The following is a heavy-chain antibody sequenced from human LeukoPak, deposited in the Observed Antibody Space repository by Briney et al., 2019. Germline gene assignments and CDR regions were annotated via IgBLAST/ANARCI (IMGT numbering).Heavy chain of an antibody. CDR3: ARLVGYSYGRFDY. V-gene: IGHV4-39*07. Sequence: SETLSLTCTVSGGSMSSTSYYWGWIRQPPGKGLEWIGTIYYSGTTYYNPSLKSRVTISVDTSKNQFSLNLRSVTAADTAVYYCARLVGYSYGRFDYWGQGTLVTVSS. CDR1: GGSMSSTSYY. J-gene: IGHJ4*02. D-gene: IGHD5-18*01. CDR2: IYYSGTT.